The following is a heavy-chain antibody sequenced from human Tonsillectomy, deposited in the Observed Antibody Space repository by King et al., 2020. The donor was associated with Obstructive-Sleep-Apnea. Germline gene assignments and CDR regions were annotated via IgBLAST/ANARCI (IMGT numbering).Heavy chain of an antibody. J-gene: IGHJ3*02. Sequence: QLVQSGGEVKKPGASVRVSCKASGYNFKTYGLSWVRQAPGQGLEWMGWISGHNGDTNYAQRLQGRVVMTADTTTSTAYMELRSLTPDDTAVYYCARDLFYYNSGTSYEDTFDIWGQGTMVTVSS. V-gene: IGHV1-18*01. CDR3: ARDLFYYNSGTSYEDTFDI. D-gene: IGHD3-10*01. CDR2: ISGHNGDT. CDR1: GYNFKTYG.